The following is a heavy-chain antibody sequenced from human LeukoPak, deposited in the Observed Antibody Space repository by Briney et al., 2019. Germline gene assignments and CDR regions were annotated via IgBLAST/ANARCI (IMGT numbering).Heavy chain of an antibody. CDR3: ARRSGYRAGLFDY. CDR2: IIPIFGTA. V-gene: IGHV1-69*06. CDR1: GYTFTSYY. Sequence: GASVKVSCKASGYTFTSYYMHWVRQAPGQGLEWMGGIIPIFGTANYAQKFQGRVTITADKSTSTAYMELSSLRSEDTAVYYCARRSGYRAGLFDYWGQGTLVTVSS. J-gene: IGHJ4*02. D-gene: IGHD3-22*01.